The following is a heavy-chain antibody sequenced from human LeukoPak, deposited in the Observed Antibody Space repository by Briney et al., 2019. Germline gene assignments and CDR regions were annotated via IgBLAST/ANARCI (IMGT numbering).Heavy chain of an antibody. J-gene: IGHJ5*02. CDR1: GFTFSSYS. Sequence: GGSLRLSCAASGFTFSSYSMNWVRQAPGKGLEWVSSISSSSNYIYYADSVKGRFTISRDNAKNSLYLQMNSLRAEDTAVYYCARDPSSGWYLRGWFDPWGQGTLVTVSS. D-gene: IGHD6-19*01. CDR3: ARDPSSGWYLRGWFDP. CDR2: ISSSSNYI. V-gene: IGHV3-21*01.